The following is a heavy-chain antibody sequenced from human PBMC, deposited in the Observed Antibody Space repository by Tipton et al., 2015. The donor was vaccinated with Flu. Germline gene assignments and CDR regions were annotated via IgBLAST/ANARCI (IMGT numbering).Heavy chain of an antibody. D-gene: IGHD6-13*01. Sequence: LVQSGGTLVQPGGSLRLSCAASGFTFSTYDIHWVRQGTGKGLEWVSGIGSAGDTYYADSVKGRFTISRENAKTSLYLQMRSLRAGDTAVYYCSRGPLPDSNWYNGMDVWGQGTSVTVFS. CDR1: GFTFSTYD. V-gene: IGHV3-13*01. J-gene: IGHJ6*02. CDR3: SRGPLPDSNWYNGMDV. CDR2: IGSAGDT.